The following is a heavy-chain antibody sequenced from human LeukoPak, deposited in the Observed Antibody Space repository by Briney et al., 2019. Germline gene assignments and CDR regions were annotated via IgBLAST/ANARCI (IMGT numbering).Heavy chain of an antibody. Sequence: GGSLRLSCAASGFTFSSYGMSWVRQAPGKGLEWVSVISGSGGSTYHADSVKGRFTISRDNSKNTLYLQMDSLRAEDTAVYYCAKYYYGSGSYYKGLDYWGQGTLVTVSS. V-gene: IGHV3-23*01. CDR2: ISGSGGST. CDR3: AKYYYGSGSYYKGLDY. D-gene: IGHD3-10*01. J-gene: IGHJ4*02. CDR1: GFTFSSYG.